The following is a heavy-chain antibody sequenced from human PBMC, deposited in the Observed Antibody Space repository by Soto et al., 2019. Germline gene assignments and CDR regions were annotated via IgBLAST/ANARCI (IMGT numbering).Heavy chain of an antibody. CDR3: ARRSLGGTAYYYYGMDV. CDR1: GGTFSSYA. CDR2: IIPIFGTA. V-gene: IGHV1-69*01. Sequence: QVQLVQSGAEVKKPGSSVKVSCKASGGTFSSYAIIWVRQAPGQGLEWMGGIIPIFGTANYAQKFQGRVTITADESTSTAYMELSSLRSEDTAVYYCARRSLGGTAYYYYGMDVWGQGTTVTVSS. D-gene: IGHD3-16*01. J-gene: IGHJ6*02.